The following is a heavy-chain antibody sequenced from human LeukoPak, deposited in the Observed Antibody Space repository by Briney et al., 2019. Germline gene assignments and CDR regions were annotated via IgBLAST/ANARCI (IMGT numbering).Heavy chain of an antibody. CDR1: GFTFSSYE. J-gene: IGHJ5*02. CDR3: TREGDLALAAYDS. D-gene: IGHD3-16*01. Sequence: PGGSLRLSCAASGFTFSSYEMNWVRQAPGRGLEWVSYISSSGTTIYYADSVKGRFTISRGNAKNSLYLQMISLRVEDTALYYCTREGDLALAAYDSWGQGTLVTVSS. V-gene: IGHV3-48*03. CDR2: ISSSGTTI.